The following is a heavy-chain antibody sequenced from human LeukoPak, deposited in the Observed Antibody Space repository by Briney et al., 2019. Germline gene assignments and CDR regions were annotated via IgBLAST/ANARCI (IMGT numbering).Heavy chain of an antibody. CDR1: EFSVGSNY. V-gene: IGHV3-66*01. Sequence: GGSLRLSCAASEFSVGSNYMTWVRQAPGKGLEWVSLIYSGGSTYYADSVKGRFTISRDNSKNTLYLQMNSLRSEDTAVYYCSAGPHFDYWGQGTLVTVSS. CDR3: SAGPHFDY. D-gene: IGHD1-14*01. CDR2: IYSGGST. J-gene: IGHJ4*02.